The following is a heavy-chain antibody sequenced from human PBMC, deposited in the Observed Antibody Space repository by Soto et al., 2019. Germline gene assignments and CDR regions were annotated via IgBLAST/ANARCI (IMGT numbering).Heavy chain of an antibody. J-gene: IGHJ4*02. CDR1: GYPFTSNA. V-gene: IGHV7-4-1*01. CDR2: INTDTGNP. D-gene: IGHD2-15*01. CDR3: ARGDGDCRGGSCHFAY. Sequence: VSVKVSCKASGYPFTSNAMNWVRQAPGQGLEWMGWINTDTGNPTYAQGFPGRFVFSLDTYVSTAYLQIYSLKAEDTAVYYCARGDGDCRGGSCHFAYWGQGTVVTVSS.